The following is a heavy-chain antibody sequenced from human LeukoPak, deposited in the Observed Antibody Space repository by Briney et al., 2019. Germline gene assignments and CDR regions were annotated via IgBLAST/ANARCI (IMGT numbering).Heavy chain of an antibody. D-gene: IGHD3-22*01. CDR3: ARDLVAYYYDSSGYYFDY. CDR1: GFTFSSYS. Sequence: GGSLRLSCAASGFTFSSYSMSWVRQAPGKGLEWVSSISSSSSYVYYADSVKGRFTISRDNAKNSLYLQMNSLIAEDTAVYYCARDLVAYYYDSSGYYFDYWGQGTLVTVSS. J-gene: IGHJ4*02. V-gene: IGHV3-21*01. CDR2: ISSSSSYV.